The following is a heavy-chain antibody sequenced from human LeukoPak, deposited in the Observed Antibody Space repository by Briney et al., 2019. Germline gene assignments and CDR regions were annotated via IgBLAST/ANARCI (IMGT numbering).Heavy chain of an antibody. CDR2: VHYSGRT. Sequence: SETLSLTCTVSGGSVSGGNYYCSWIRQCPGKGLEWIGFVHYSGRTVYNPSLRSRVTMSVDTSKNQFSLNLSSVTAADTAMYYCTRTGYTGGYWGQGTLVTVSS. CDR1: GGSVSGGNYY. J-gene: IGHJ4*02. V-gene: IGHV4-61*01. CDR3: TRTGYTGGY. D-gene: IGHD5-18*01.